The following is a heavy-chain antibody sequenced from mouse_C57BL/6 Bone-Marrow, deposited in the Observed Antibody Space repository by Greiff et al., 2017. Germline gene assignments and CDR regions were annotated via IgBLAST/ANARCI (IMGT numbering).Heavy chain of an antibody. CDR3: ARSYDYDDYTMDY. D-gene: IGHD2-4*01. V-gene: IGHV1-64*01. J-gene: IGHJ4*01. CDR1: GYTFINYW. CDR2: MHPNGGSP. Sequence: VQLQQSGAELVKPGASVKLSCKASGYTFINYWMHWVKQRPGQGLEWIGMMHPNGGSPDYNEKFKSEATLSVDKSSRTAYMELSSLTSEDSAVYYCARSYDYDDYTMDYWGQGTSVTVSS.